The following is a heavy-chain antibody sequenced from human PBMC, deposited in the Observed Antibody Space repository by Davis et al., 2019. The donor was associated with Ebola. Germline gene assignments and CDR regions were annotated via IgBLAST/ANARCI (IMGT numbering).Heavy chain of an antibody. D-gene: IGHD3-16*01. CDR2: IYHSGST. J-gene: IGHJ6*02. CDR1: GGSFSGHY. CDR3: ARLRSSLYYYGMDV. Sequence: MPSETLSLTCAVYGGSFSGHYWSWIRQPPGKGLEWIGEIYHSGSTDYNPSLKSRATISVDTSKNQFSLKLSSVTAADTAVYYCARLRSSLYYYGMDVWGQGTTVTVSS. V-gene: IGHV4-34*01.